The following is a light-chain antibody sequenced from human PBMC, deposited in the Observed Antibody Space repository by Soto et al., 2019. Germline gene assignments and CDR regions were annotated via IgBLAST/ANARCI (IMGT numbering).Light chain of an antibody. Sequence: DIVMTQSPDSLAVSLGERATINCKSSQSLLYSSNNKNYLAWYQQRPGHPPRLLIYWASTPDSAVPARFSGSGFGTEFALTIDSLRAEDVAVYYCQQYYDTPLTFAAGTRVEIK. V-gene: IGKV4-1*01. CDR2: WAS. CDR3: QQYYDTPLT. J-gene: IGKJ4*01. CDR1: QSLLYSSNNKNY.